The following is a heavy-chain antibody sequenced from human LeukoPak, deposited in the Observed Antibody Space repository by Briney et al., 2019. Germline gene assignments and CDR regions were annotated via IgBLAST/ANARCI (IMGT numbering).Heavy chain of an antibody. CDR2: VYTSGST. V-gene: IGHV4-61*02. Sequence: SQTLSLTCTVSGGSISGGSYYWSWIRQPAGKGLEWIGRVYTSGSTNYNPSLKSRATISVDTSKNQFSLKLSSVTAADTAVYYCASGGVVADPYFDYWGQGTLVTVSS. J-gene: IGHJ4*02. CDR1: GGSISGGSYY. CDR3: ASGGVVADPYFDY. D-gene: IGHD2-15*01.